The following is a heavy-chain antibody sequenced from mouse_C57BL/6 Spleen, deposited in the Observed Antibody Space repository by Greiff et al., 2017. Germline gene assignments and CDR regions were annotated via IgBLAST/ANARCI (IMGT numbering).Heavy chain of an antibody. CDR3: ARQSPPWYFDV. CDR2: INPNNGGT. V-gene: IGHV1-26*01. Sequence: VQLQQSGPELVKPGASVKISCKASGYTFTDYYMNWVKQSHGKSLEWIGDINPNNGGTSYNQKFKGKATLTVDKSSSTAYMELRSLTSEDSAVYYCARQSPPWYFDVWGTGTTVTVSS. J-gene: IGHJ1*03. CDR1: GYTFTDYY.